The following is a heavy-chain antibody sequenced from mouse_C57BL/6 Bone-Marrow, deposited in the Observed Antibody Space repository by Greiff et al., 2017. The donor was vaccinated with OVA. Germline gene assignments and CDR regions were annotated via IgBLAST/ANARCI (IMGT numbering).Heavy chain of an antibody. CDR2: IYPGSGNT. Sequence: VQLLQSGADLVRPGASVKLSCAASGYTFTDYYITWVHQRPGQGLEWIARIYPGSGNTYYNENIKGKATLTAEKSSNTAYMQLSSLTSEDDAVYFCAIYDGYYGMAYWGQGTLVTVSA. V-gene: IGHV1-76*01. CDR3: AIYDGYYGMAY. J-gene: IGHJ3*01. D-gene: IGHD2-3*01. CDR1: GYTFTDYY.